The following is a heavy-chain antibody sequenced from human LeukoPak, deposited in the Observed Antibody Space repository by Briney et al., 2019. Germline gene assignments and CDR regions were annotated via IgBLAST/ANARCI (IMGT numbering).Heavy chain of an antibody. V-gene: IGHV3-48*01. J-gene: IGHJ5*02. Sequence: GGSQRLSCAASGFTFSSYSMNWVRQAPGKGLEWVSYISSSSSTIYYADSVKGRFTISRDNAKNSLYLQMNSLRAEDTAVYYCASGIPSRAWGQGTLVTVSS. CDR2: ISSSSSTI. D-gene: IGHD1-14*01. CDR1: GFTFSSYS. CDR3: ASGIPSRA.